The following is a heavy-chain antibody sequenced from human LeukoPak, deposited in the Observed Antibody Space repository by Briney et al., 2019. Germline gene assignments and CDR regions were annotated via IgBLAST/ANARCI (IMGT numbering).Heavy chain of an antibody. CDR3: ARSQFDY. J-gene: IGHJ4*02. CDR2: ISGDGTTT. Sequence: GGSLRLSCAPSVFAFCSYWMLWVREAPGKGRVWVSRISGDGTTTTYADSVKGRFTISRDNAKNILYLQMNSLRAQDTAIYYCARSQFDYWGQGILVTVSS. V-gene: IGHV3-74*01. CDR1: VFAFCSYW.